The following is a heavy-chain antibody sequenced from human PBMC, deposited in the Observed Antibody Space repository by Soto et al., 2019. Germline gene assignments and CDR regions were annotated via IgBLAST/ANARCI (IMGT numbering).Heavy chain of an antibody. CDR1: GVNLRNYW. D-gene: IGHD2-15*01. Sequence: PGGSLRLSCTASGVNLRNYWMHWVRQAPGKGLVWVSRINSDGGSRYYADSVKGRFTISRDNSKNTLYLQMSSLRAEDTAVYYCVKAAYCSGGSCYSGSFDSWGQGTLVTVSS. CDR2: INSDGGSR. J-gene: IGHJ4*02. V-gene: IGHV3-74*01. CDR3: VKAAYCSGGSCYSGSFDS.